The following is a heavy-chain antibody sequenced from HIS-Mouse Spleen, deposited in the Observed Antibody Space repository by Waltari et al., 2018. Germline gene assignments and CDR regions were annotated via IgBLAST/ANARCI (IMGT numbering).Heavy chain of an antibody. CDR1: GGSIRSSSYL. V-gene: IGHV4-39*07. CDR3: AREIPYSSSWYDWYFDL. Sequence: QLQLQESGPGLVKPSATLSLHCPAPGGSIRSSSYLSGWLRPPPGKGLEWIGSIYYSGSTYDNPSLKSRVTISVDTSKNQFSLKLSSVTAADTAVYYCAREIPYSSSWYDWYFDLWGRGTLVTVSS. D-gene: IGHD6-13*01. J-gene: IGHJ2*01. CDR2: IYYSGST.